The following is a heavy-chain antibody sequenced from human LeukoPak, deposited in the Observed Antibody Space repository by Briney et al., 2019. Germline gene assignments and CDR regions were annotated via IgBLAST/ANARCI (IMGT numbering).Heavy chain of an antibody. V-gene: IGHV3-21*01. CDR3: ARDDGSYYDSSGFDY. CDR1: GFTFDDYA. D-gene: IGHD3-22*01. CDR2: ITSSSSYI. J-gene: IGHJ4*02. Sequence: GRSLRLSCAASGFTFDDYAMHWVRQAPGKGLEWVSSITSSSSYIYYADSLKGRFTISRDNAKNSLYLQMNSLRAEDTAVYYCARDDGSYYDSSGFDYWGQGTLVTVSS.